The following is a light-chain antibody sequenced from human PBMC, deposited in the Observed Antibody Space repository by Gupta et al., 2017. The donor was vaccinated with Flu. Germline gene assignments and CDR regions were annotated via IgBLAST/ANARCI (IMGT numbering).Light chain of an antibody. CDR1: QSVSGL. Sequence: GGRATLSCRASQSVSGLLAWFQQKPGQAPRLLIYGASNRATGIPARFSGSGSGTDFTLTISSLEPEDFAVYYCQQRISWPLTFGGGTKVEIK. CDR3: QQRISWPLT. CDR2: GAS. J-gene: IGKJ4*01. V-gene: IGKV3-11*01.